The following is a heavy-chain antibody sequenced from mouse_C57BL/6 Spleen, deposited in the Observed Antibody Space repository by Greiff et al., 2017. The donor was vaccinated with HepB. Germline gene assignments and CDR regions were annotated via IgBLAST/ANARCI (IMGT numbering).Heavy chain of an antibody. Sequence: EVQLQQSGPELVKPGASVKIPCKASGYTFTDYNMDWVKQSHGKSLEWIGDINPNNGGTIYNQKFKGKATLTVDKSSSTAYMELRSLTSEDTAVYYCARDYYGSSLAYWGQGTLVTVSA. V-gene: IGHV1-18*01. CDR2: INPNNGGT. J-gene: IGHJ3*01. CDR1: GYTFTDYN. D-gene: IGHD1-1*01. CDR3: ARDYYGSSLAY.